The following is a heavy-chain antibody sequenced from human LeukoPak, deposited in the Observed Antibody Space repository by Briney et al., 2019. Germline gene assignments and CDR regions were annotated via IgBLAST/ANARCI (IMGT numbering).Heavy chain of an antibody. CDR3: ARDNYYDTSGRGY. CDR2: IYHSGST. D-gene: IGHD3-22*01. J-gene: IGHJ4*02. V-gene: IGHV4-38-2*01. Sequence: SETLSLTCAVSGYSISSGYYWGWIRQPPGKGLEWIGSIYHSGSTYYNPSLKSRVTISLDTSKNQFSLKLSSVNAADTAVYYCARDNYYDTSGRGYWGQGTLVTVSS. CDR1: GYSISSGYY.